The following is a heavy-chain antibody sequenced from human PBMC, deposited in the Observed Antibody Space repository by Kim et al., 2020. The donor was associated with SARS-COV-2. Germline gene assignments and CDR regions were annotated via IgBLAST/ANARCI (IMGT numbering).Heavy chain of an antibody. D-gene: IGHD1-26*01. CDR2: IYSGGST. Sequence: GGYLRLSCAASGFTVSSNYMTWVRQAPGKGLEWVSVIYSGGSTHYADSVKGRFTISRDNSKNTLYLQMNSLRAEDTAVYHCARVDSGSYSAFDYWGQGTLVTVSS. CDR1: GFTVSSNY. J-gene: IGHJ4*02. V-gene: IGHV3-53*01. CDR3: ARVDSGSYSAFDY.